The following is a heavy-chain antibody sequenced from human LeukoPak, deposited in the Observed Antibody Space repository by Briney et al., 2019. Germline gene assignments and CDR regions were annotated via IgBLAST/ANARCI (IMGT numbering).Heavy chain of an antibody. D-gene: IGHD4-17*01. V-gene: IGHV4-30-4*01. Sequence: KPSETLSLTCTVSGGSTSSYYWSWIRQPPGKGLEWIGYIYYSGSTYYNPSLKSRVTISVDTSKNQFSLKLSSVTAADTAVYYCARESKGYGDFYWGQGTLVTVSS. J-gene: IGHJ4*02. CDR1: GGSTSSYY. CDR2: IYYSGST. CDR3: ARESKGYGDFY.